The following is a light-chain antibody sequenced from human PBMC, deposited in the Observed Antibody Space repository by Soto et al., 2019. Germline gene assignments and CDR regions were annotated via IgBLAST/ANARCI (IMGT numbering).Light chain of an antibody. Sequence: QSVLTQPASVSGSPGQSITISCTGTSSDVGAYNWVAWYQQHPGKAPKLMICDVNNRPSGVSNRFSGSKSGNTASLTISGLQAEDEGDYYCSSYTNTHSVVFGGGTKVTVL. J-gene: IGLJ2*01. V-gene: IGLV2-14*03. CDR2: DVN. CDR1: SSDVGAYNW. CDR3: SSYTNTHSVV.